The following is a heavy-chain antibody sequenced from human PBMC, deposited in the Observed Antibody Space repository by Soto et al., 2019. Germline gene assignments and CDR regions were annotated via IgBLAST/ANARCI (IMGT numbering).Heavy chain of an antibody. CDR2: ISIRGGDE. V-gene: IGHV3-30*03. Sequence: QVQLVESGGAVVQPGKSRRPSFAASGFTFSSYAMPWARQAPGKGLEWVTVISIRGGDEYYAESVRGRFTISRDDSKNTLYLQMDSLRVEDTAVYYCARGTIVARQHLDYWGQGTLVTVSS. CDR3: ARGTIVARQHLDY. CDR1: GFTFSSYA. J-gene: IGHJ4*02. D-gene: IGHD6-6*01.